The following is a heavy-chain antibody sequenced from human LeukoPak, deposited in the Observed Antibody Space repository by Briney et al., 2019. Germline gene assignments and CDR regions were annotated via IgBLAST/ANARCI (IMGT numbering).Heavy chain of an antibody. CDR3: ARGGISVGWASLHKYYFDY. D-gene: IGHD3-10*01. J-gene: IGHJ4*02. CDR1: GYTFTGYY. Sequence: ASVKVSCKASGYTFTGYYMHWVRQAPGQGLEWMGIINPSGGSTSYAQKFQGRVTMTRDMSTSTVYMELSSLRSEDTAVYYCARGGISVGWASLHKYYFDYWGQGTLVTVSS. V-gene: IGHV1-46*01. CDR2: INPSGGST.